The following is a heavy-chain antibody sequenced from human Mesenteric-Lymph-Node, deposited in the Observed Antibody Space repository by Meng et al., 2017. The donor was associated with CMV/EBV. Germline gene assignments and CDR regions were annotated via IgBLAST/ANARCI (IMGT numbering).Heavy chain of an antibody. CDR3: AKDRCRHGFCDIFYYETDN. Sequence: GESLKTSCAASGFICSSYSMNWVRQAPGKGLEWVSSISSSSSYIYYADSVKGRFTISRGNSKSTLYLQMNRLRVEGTAVYDCAKDRCRHGFCDIFYYETDNWGQGTLVTVSS. D-gene: IGHD3-16*01. CDR2: ISSSSSYI. J-gene: IGHJ4*02. V-gene: IGHV3-21*04. CDR1: GFICSSYS.